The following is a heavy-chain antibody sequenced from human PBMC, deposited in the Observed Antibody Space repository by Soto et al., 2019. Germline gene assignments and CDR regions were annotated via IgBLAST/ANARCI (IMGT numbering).Heavy chain of an antibody. CDR1: GGSISSYY. D-gene: IGHD5-12*01. CDR2: IYDSGNT. Sequence: PSETLSLTCTVSGGSISSYYWSWIRHRPGKGLEWIGYIYDSGNTRYNPSLTSRVAVSLDTSKKQFFLMLTSVTAADTAVYYCARKTGYAVFDFWGQGTLVTVSS. J-gene: IGHJ4*02. CDR3: ARKTGYAVFDF. V-gene: IGHV4-59*06.